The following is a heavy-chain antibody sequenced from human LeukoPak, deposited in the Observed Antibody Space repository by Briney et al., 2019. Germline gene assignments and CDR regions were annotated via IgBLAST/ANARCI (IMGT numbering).Heavy chain of an antibody. D-gene: IGHD3-3*02. CDR1: GDSISRYY. V-gene: IGHV4-59*01. CDR2: IYYSGST. J-gene: IGHJ6*02. CDR3: ARSGFLSETPKTPFLGLSAYNYYGVDV. Sequence: KPSETLSLTCTVSGDSISRYYWSWIRQPPGEGLQWIGYIYYSGSTKYNPSLKSRVAISLDTSKNQFSLKLTSAIAADTAVYFCARSGFLSETPKTPFLGLSAYNYYGVDVWGQGTTVTVSS.